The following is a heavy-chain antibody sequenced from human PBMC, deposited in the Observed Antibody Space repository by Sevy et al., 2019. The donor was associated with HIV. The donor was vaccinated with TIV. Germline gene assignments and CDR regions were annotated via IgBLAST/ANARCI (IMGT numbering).Heavy chain of an antibody. CDR2: INHSGST. CDR3: ARVEYSYGYSSYYMDV. V-gene: IGHV4-34*01. CDR1: GGSFSGYY. Sequence: SETLSLTCAVYGGSFSGYYWSWIRQPPGKGLEWIGEINHSGSTNYNPSLKSRVTISVDTSKNQFYLKRSSVTAADTAVYYCARVEYSYGYSSYYMDVWGKGTTVTVSS. J-gene: IGHJ6*03. D-gene: IGHD5-18*01.